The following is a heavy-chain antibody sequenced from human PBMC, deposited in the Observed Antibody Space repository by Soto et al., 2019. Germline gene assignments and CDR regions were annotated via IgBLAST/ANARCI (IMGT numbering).Heavy chain of an antibody. CDR1: VCTLSSVG. J-gene: IGHJ4*02. CDR2: TPFNENRK. V-gene: IGHV3-30*18. D-gene: IGHD6-19*01. Sequence: VGSLRLSCASSVCTLSSVGMHCVRQSPGKWLEWVGVTPFNENRKYYGDSVRGRFTISRDNSRNTVYLEMNTLRADDTAVYYCAKEESSGYYRTADYWGQATPVIVS. CDR3: AKEESSGYYRTADY.